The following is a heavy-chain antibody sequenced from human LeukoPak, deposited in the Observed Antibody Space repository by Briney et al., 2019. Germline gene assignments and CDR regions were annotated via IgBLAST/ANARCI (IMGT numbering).Heavy chain of an antibody. Sequence: SETLSLTCTVSGVSISSSSYYWGWIRQPPGKGLEWIGSIYHSGRTYYNPSLKSRVTISVDTSKNQFSLKLSYVTAADTAVYYCARAGHTAMVEVDYWGQGTLATVSS. D-gene: IGHD5-18*01. J-gene: IGHJ4*02. CDR2: IYHSGRT. V-gene: IGHV4-39*07. CDR1: GVSISSSSYY. CDR3: ARAGHTAMVEVDY.